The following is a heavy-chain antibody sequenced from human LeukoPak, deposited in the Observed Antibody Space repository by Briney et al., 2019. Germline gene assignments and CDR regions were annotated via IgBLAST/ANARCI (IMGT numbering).Heavy chain of an antibody. CDR3: AKGSASYSNDAFDV. D-gene: IGHD3-10*01. J-gene: IGHJ3*01. CDR2: ICGGGSNT. CDR1: GFTFNNYA. Sequence: GGSLRLSCAASGFTFNNYAMNWLRQAPGKGLEWLSYICGGGSNTRYSHSVKGRFIISRDNSKNILYLQMNSLRAEDTAIYYCAKGSASYSNDAFDVWGRGTMVTVSS. V-gene: IGHV3-23*01.